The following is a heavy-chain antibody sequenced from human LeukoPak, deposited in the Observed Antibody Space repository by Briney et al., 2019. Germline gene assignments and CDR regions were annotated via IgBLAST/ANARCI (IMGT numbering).Heavy chain of an antibody. V-gene: IGHV3-9*01. CDR2: ISWNSGSI. CDR3: AKAPEVGATNGGFS. CDR1: GFTFSSYA. Sequence: PGGSLRLSCAASGFTFSSYAMSWVRQAPGKGLEWVSGISWNSGSIGYADSVKGRFTISRDNAKNSLYLQMNSLRAEDTALYYCAKAPEVGATNGGFSWGQGTLVTVSS. J-gene: IGHJ5*02. D-gene: IGHD1-26*01.